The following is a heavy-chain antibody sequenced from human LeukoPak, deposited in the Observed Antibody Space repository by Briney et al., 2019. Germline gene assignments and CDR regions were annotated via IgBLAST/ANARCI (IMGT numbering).Heavy chain of an antibody. CDR1: GFTFSSCW. CDR2: IKQDGSEK. D-gene: IGHD1-26*01. J-gene: IGHJ4*02. V-gene: IGHV3-7*01. CDR3: ASHGEWELSHSALDY. Sequence: GGSLRLSSASAGFTFSSCWKSWVRAAPGKGLGWVANIKQDGSEKYYVDSVKGRFTISRDNAKNSFYLQMSSLRAEDTAVYYCASHGEWELSHSALDYWGQGTLVTVSS.